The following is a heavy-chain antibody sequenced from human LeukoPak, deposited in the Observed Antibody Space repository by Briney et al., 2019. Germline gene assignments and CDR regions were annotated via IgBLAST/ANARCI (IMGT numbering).Heavy chain of an antibody. D-gene: IGHD6-13*01. CDR2: INHSGST. CDR1: GGSFTGLY. V-gene: IGHV4-34*01. J-gene: IGHJ1*01. Sequence: SETLSLTCAVNGGSFTGLYWNWIRQPPGKGLEWIGGINHSGSTSYNPSLKSRATISEDTSRNQFSLKLSSMTAADTAVYYCLVAAAALGSQHWGQGTLVTVSS. CDR3: LVAAAALGSQH.